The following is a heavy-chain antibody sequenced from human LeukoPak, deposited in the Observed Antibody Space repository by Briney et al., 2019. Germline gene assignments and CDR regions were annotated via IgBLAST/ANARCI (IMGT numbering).Heavy chain of an antibody. Sequence: GGSLRLSCAASGFIFSSHHMHWVRQAPGKGLEWVSAISGSGGSTHYADSVKGRFTISRDNSKNTLYVQMNSLRAEDTAVYYCAKAKPPSTVTASLDYWGQGALVTVSS. CDR1: GFIFSSHH. CDR2: ISGSGGST. J-gene: IGHJ4*02. CDR3: AKAKPPSTVTASLDY. V-gene: IGHV3-23*01. D-gene: IGHD4-17*01.